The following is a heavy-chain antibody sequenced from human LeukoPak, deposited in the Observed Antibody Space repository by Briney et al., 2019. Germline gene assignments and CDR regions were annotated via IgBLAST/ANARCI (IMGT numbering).Heavy chain of an antibody. Sequence: ASVKVSCKASGYTFTGYYMHWVRQAPGQGLEWMGWINPNSGGTNYAQKFQGRVTMTRDTSISTAYMELSRLRSDDTAVYYCASVRITMVRGDPFDYWGQGTLVTVSS. CDR3: ASVRITMVRGDPFDY. CDR1: GYTFTGYY. V-gene: IGHV1-2*02. D-gene: IGHD3-10*01. J-gene: IGHJ4*02. CDR2: INPNSGGT.